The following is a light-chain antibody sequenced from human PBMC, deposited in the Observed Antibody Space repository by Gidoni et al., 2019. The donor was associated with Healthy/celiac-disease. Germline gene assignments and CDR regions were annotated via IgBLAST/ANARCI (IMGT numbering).Light chain of an antibody. CDR1: QSISSY. Sequence: NQIPKSPSSLSASVGDRVTITCRASQSISSYLNWYQQKPGKAPKLLIYAASSLQSGVPSRFSGSGSGTDFTLTISSLQPEDFATYYCQQSYSTPPTFGQGTKVEIK. J-gene: IGKJ1*01. V-gene: IGKV1-39*01. CDR2: AAS. CDR3: QQSYSTPPT.